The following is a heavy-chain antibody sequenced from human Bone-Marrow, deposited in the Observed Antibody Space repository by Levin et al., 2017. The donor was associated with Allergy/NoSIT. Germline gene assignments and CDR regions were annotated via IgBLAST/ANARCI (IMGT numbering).Heavy chain of an antibody. Sequence: PSETLSLTCAVSGDSITSDNWWNWVRQSPGKGLEWIGAVFHSGSAAYNPSLESRVAISADTSKNHFSLRLTSVTAADTAVYFCARAHCGGACSTGWYFDLWGRGSLVTVSS. CDR2: VFHSGSA. V-gene: IGHV4/OR15-8*01. CDR1: GDSITSDNW. D-gene: IGHD2-21*01. J-gene: IGHJ2*01. CDR3: ARAHCGGACSTGWYFDL.